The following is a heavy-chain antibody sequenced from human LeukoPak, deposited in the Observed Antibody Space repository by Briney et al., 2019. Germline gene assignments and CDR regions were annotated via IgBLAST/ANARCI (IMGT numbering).Heavy chain of an antibody. CDR3: ARDPGSGTPYYFDY. J-gene: IGHJ4*02. V-gene: IGHV4-61*02. Sequence: PSETLSLTCTVSGGSISSGGYYWSWIRQPAGKGLEWIGRIYTSGGTNYNPSLKSRVTMSVDTSKNQFSLKLSSVTAADTAVYYCARDPGSGTPYYFDYWGQGTLVTVSS. CDR2: IYTSGGT. D-gene: IGHD3-10*01. CDR1: GGSISSGGYY.